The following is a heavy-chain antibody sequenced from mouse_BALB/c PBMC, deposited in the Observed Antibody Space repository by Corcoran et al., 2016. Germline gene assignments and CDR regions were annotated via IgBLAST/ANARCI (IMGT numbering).Heavy chain of an antibody. CDR2: ILPGSGST. J-gene: IGHJ4*01. V-gene: IGHV1-9*01. CDR3: ARKGYGNYYAMDY. CDR1: GYTFSSYW. D-gene: IGHD2-10*02. Sequence: QVQLQQSGAELMKPGASVKISCKATGYTFSSYWIEWVKQRPGHGLEWIGEILPGSGSTNYNEKFKGKATFTADTSSNTAYMQLSSLTSEDSAVYYCARKGYGNYYAMDYWGQGTSVTDSS.